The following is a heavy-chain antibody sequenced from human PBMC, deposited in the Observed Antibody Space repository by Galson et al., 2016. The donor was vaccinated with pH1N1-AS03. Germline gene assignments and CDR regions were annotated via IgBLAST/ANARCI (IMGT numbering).Heavy chain of an antibody. CDR2: IEASSTYI. V-gene: IGHV3-21*01. Sequence: SLRLSCAVSGFTFRDYNLNWVRQAPGKGPEWVSSIEASSTYIYYADSVKGRFTISRDNSKNSLYLQMNSLRAEDTTVYYCARDTARSFDDWGLGTLVRVSS. J-gene: IGHJ4*02. D-gene: IGHD5-18*01. CDR1: GFTFRDYN. CDR3: ARDTARSFDD.